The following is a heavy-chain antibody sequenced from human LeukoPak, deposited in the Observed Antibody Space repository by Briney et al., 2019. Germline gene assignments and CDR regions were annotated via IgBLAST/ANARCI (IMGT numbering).Heavy chain of an antibody. CDR3: ARRTTVTIPFGY. J-gene: IGHJ4*02. CDR1: GGSISRGDYY. CDR2: IYYSGST. D-gene: IGHD4-11*01. Sequence: SETLSLTCTVSGGSISRGDYYWSWIRQSPGKGLEWIGYIYYSGSTSYNPSLKSRVTMSVDKSKNQFSLKLSSVTAADTAVYYCARRTTVTIPFGYWGQGTLVTVSS. V-gene: IGHV4-30-4*01.